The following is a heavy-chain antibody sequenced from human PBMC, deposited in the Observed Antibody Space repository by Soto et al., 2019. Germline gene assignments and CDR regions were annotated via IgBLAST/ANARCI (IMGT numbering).Heavy chain of an antibody. Sequence: ASVKVSCKASGYTFTSYGISWVRQAPGQGLEWMGWISAYNGNTNYAQKLQGRVTMTTDTSTSTAYMELRSLRSDDTAVYYCARNYYDSSGYYGYYYYGVDVWGQGTTVTVSS. CDR2: ISAYNGNT. D-gene: IGHD3-22*01. V-gene: IGHV1-18*01. J-gene: IGHJ6*02. CDR3: ARNYYDSSGYYGYYYYGVDV. CDR1: GYTFTSYG.